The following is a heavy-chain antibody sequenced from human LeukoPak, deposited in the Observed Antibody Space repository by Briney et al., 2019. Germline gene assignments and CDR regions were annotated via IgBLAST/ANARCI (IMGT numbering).Heavy chain of an antibody. CDR2: ISSNGGST. Sequence: GESLRLSCAASGFTFSNDAMYWDRQAPGKGLEYVSAISSNGGSTDYANSVKGRFTISRDNSKNRLFLQMGSLRAEDMAVYYCARGGYYDSSGSFEYWGQGTLVTVSS. J-gene: IGHJ4*02. CDR1: GFTFSNDA. CDR3: ARGGYYDSSGSFEY. D-gene: IGHD3-22*01. V-gene: IGHV3-64*01.